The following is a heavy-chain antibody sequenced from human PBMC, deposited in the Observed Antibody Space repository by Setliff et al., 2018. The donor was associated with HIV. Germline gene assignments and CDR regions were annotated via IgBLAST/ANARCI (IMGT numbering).Heavy chain of an antibody. Sequence: ASVKVSCKASGYSFSNFAIHWVRQAPGQRLEWLGWINAGSGNTRYSQKFQDRLTITRDTSARTVYMELSSLKSEDTAVYYCARVCCSGANCFNWFDFWGQGTPVTVSS. J-gene: IGHJ5*01. CDR2: INAGSGNT. V-gene: IGHV1-3*01. CDR3: ARVCCSGANCFNWFDF. CDR1: GYSFSNFA. D-gene: IGHD2-15*01.